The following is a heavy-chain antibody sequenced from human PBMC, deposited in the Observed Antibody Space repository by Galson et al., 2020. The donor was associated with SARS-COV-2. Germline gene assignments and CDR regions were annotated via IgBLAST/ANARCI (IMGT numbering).Heavy chain of an antibody. V-gene: IGHV3-30-3*01. Sequence: TGGSLRLSCAASGFTFSSYAMHWVRQAPGKGLEWVAVISYDESNKYYADSVKGRFTISRDNSKNTLYLQMNSLRAEDTAVYYCASSRYYYDSSGSLDYWGQGTLVTVSS. D-gene: IGHD3-22*01. J-gene: IGHJ4*02. CDR2: ISYDESNK. CDR3: ASSRYYYDSSGSLDY. CDR1: GFTFSSYA.